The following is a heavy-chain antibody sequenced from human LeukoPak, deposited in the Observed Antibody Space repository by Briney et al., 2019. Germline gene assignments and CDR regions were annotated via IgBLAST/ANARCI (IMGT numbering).Heavy chain of an antibody. CDR1: GGTFTSYG. Sequence: ASVKVSCKVSGGTFTSYGFSWVRQAPGQGLEWMGGIIPIFRRANYAQKFQDRLTITADESTTEVYMELTRLKSDDTAIYYCARVGEFGINSAMVLPDWGQGSLVTVSS. V-gene: IGHV1-69*13. D-gene: IGHD3-16*01. CDR2: IIPIFRRA. J-gene: IGHJ4*02. CDR3: ARVGEFGINSAMVLPD.